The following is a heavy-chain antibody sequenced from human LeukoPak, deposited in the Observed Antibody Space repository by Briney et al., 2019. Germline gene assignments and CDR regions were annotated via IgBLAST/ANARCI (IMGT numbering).Heavy chain of an antibody. Sequence: GGSLRLSCAASGFTFSSYSMNWVRQAPGKGLEWVPSISSSSSYIYYADSVKGRFTISRDNAKNSLYLQMNSLRAEDTAVYYCARFATSSSEYYYGMDVWGQGTTVTVSS. D-gene: IGHD6-6*01. J-gene: IGHJ6*02. CDR3: ARFATSSSEYYYGMDV. CDR1: GFTFSSYS. CDR2: ISSSSSYI. V-gene: IGHV3-21*01.